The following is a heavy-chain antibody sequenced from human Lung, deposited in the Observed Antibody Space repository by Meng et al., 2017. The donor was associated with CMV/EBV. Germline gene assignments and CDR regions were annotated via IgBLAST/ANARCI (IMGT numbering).Heavy chain of an antibody. CDR3: ARYNNWVPDY. D-gene: IGHD1-1*01. Sequence: ASVKVSCQASGYTFTAHYFHWVRQAPGQGLEWMGWIHPHRGDTNYAQQFQGRVTLTRDTSINTGYMELTRLTSDDTAVYYCARYNNWVPDYWGQGTLVTVSS. CDR1: GYTFTAHY. J-gene: IGHJ4*02. V-gene: IGHV1-2*02. CDR2: IHPHRGDT.